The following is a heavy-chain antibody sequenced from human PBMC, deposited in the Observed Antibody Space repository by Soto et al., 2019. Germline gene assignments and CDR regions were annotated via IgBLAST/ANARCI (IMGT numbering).Heavy chain of an antibody. CDR3: ARRGMANWFDP. CDR2: IYYSGSS. J-gene: IGHJ5*02. Sequence: QVQLQESGPGLVKPSQTLSLTCTVSGGSIISGSFYWSWIRQHPEKGLEWIGYIYYSGSSYYNPSLKSRVTISRDTSKNQFSLKLSSVTAADTAVYYCARRGMANWFDPWGQGTLVTVSS. V-gene: IGHV4-31*03. CDR1: GGSIISGSFY.